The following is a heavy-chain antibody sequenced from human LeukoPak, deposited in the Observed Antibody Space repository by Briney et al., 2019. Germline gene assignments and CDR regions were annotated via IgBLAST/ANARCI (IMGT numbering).Heavy chain of an antibody. J-gene: IGHJ4*02. CDR3: ARVKRDGYKYFDY. CDR1: GFTVSSNY. Sequence: GGSLRLSSAASGFTVSSNYMSWVRQAPGKGLEWVSVIYSGGSTYYADSVKGRFTISRHNSKNTLYLQMNSLRAEDTAVYYCARVKRDGYKYFDYWGQGTLVTVSS. D-gene: IGHD5-12*01. CDR2: IYSGGST. V-gene: IGHV3-53*04.